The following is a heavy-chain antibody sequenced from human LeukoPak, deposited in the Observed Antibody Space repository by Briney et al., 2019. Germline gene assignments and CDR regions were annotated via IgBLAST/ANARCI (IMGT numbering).Heavy chain of an antibody. D-gene: IGHD1-26*01. CDR3: AGLTSIWEGGY. J-gene: IGHJ4*01. V-gene: IGHV4-39*01. Sequence: PSETLSLTCTVSGGSISSSSYYWGWIRQPPGKGLEWIGSIYYSGSTYYNPSLKSRVTISVDTSKNQFSLKLSSVTAADTAVYYWAGLTSIWEGGYWGQGTLVNGSS. CDR2: IYYSGST. CDR1: GGSISSSSYY.